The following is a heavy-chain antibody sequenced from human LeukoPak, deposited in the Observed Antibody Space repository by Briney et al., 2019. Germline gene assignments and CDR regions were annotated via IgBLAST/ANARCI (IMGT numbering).Heavy chain of an antibody. CDR2: IYHSGST. CDR3: AGRGWGYDAFDI. CDR1: GYSISSGYY. D-gene: IGHD1-26*01. V-gene: IGHV4-38-2*01. J-gene: IGHJ3*02. Sequence: SETLSLTCGVSGYSISSGYYWGWIRQPPGKGLEWIGSIYHSGSTYYNPSLNSRVTISVDTSKNRFSLKLSSVTAADTAVYYCAGRGWGYDAFDIWGQGTMVTVSS.